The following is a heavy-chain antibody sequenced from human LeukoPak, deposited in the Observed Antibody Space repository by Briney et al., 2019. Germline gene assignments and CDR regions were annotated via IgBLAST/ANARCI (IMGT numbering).Heavy chain of an antibody. Sequence: PGGSLRLSCAASGFTFTTYSMNWVRQAPGKGLEWVSSITSPVGRIYYADSLKGRITISRDNARSSLYLQMNSLTAEDTAVYYCVSDLFLGYGGQGTLVTVSS. V-gene: IGHV3-21*01. D-gene: IGHD3-3*01. J-gene: IGHJ4*02. CDR3: VSDLFLGY. CDR2: ITSPVGRI. CDR1: GFTFTTYS.